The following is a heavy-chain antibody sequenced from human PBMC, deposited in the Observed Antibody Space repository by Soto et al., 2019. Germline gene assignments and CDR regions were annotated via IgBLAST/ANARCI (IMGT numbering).Heavy chain of an antibody. Sequence: QVQLQQSGPGLVKPSQTLSLTCAISGDSVSSNSAAWNWIRQSPSRGLEWLGRTYYRSKWNTDYAISVTSRITINPDTSKHQFSLQLTSVTPEDTAVSYCVRERGYDSGWVTRWFDPWGQGTLVTVSS. V-gene: IGHV6-1*01. CDR3: VRERGYDSGWVTRWFDP. CDR2: TYYRSKWNT. CDR1: GDSVSSNSAA. J-gene: IGHJ5*02. D-gene: IGHD6-19*01.